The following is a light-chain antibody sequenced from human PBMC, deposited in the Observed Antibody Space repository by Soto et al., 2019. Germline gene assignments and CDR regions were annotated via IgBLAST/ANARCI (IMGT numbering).Light chain of an antibody. V-gene: IGLV2-23*01. CDR2: EGS. CDR3: CSYAGSSTPYV. CDR1: SSDVGRYNL. J-gene: IGLJ1*01. Sequence: QSALTQPASVSGSPGQSITISCTGTSSDVGRYNLVSWYQQHPGKAPKLMIYEGSKRPSGVSNRFSGFKSGNTASLTISGLQAEDEADYYCCSYAGSSTPYVFGTGTKLTVL.